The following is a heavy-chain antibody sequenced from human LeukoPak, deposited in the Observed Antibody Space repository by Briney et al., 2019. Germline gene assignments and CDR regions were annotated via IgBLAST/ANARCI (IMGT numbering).Heavy chain of an antibody. J-gene: IGHJ4*02. D-gene: IGHD4-17*01. CDR1: GYTFTSYD. CDR2: MNPNSGNT. Sequence: PGASVKVSCKASGYTFTSYDINWVRQATGQGLEWMGWMNPNSGNTGYAQKFQGRVTMTRNTSISTAYMELSSLRSEDTAEYYCARHVAPYGDYEFADYWGQGTLVTVSS. V-gene: IGHV1-8*01. CDR3: ARHVAPYGDYEFADY.